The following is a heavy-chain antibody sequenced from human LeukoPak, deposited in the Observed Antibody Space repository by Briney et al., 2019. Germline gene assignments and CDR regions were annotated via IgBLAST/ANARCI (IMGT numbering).Heavy chain of an antibody. CDR2: ISAYNGNT. J-gene: IGHJ5*02. D-gene: IGHD3-10*01. CDR3: ARDSTWFGESTMGVDP. Sequence: ASVKVSCKASGYTFTSYGISWVRQAPGQGLEWMGWISAYNGNTNYAQKFQGRVTITADESTSTAYMELSSLRSEDTAVYYCARDSTWFGESTMGVDPWGQGTLVTVSS. CDR1: GYTFTSYG. V-gene: IGHV1-18*01.